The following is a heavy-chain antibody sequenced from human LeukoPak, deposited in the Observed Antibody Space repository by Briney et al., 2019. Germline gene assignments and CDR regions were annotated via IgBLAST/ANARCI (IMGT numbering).Heavy chain of an antibody. Sequence: GGSLRLSCAASGFTFDDHAMHWVRQAPGKGLEWVSGISWNSGSIGYADSVKGRFTISRDNAKNSLYLQMNSLRAEDTALYYCAKGGPQVYDFDYWGQGTLVTVSS. CDR3: AKGGPQVYDFDY. V-gene: IGHV3-9*01. J-gene: IGHJ4*02. CDR2: ISWNSGSI. CDR1: GFTFDDHA. D-gene: IGHD5/OR15-5a*01.